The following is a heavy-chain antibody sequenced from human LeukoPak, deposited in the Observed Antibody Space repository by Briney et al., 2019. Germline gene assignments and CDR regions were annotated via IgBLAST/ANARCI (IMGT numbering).Heavy chain of an antibody. Sequence: GGSLRLSCAASGFTFSSYAMSWVRQAPGKGLEWVSTTSGSGGSTYYADSVKGRFTISRDNSKNTLDLQMNSLRAEDTAVYYCARVSYYYDSSGYYPSFFDYWGQGTLVTVSS. CDR2: TSGSGGST. V-gene: IGHV3-23*01. CDR1: GFTFSSYA. D-gene: IGHD3-22*01. J-gene: IGHJ4*02. CDR3: ARVSYYYDSSGYYPSFFDY.